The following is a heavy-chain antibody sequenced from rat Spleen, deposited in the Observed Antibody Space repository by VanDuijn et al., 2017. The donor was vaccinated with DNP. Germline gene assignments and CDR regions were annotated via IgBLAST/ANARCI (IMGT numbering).Heavy chain of an antibody. D-gene: IGHD1-1*01. J-gene: IGHJ1*01. CDR2: IIYDGSRT. V-gene: IGHV5S10*01. CDR1: GFTFSSFP. CDR3: ARGVYYYSATYWYFDF. Sequence: EVQLVESGGGLVQPGNSLKLSCAASGFTFSSFPMAWVRQAPKKGLEWVATIIYDGSRTYYRDSVKGRFTISRDNAKSTLYLQMNSLRSEDTATYYCARGVYYYSATYWYFDFWGPGTMVSVSS.